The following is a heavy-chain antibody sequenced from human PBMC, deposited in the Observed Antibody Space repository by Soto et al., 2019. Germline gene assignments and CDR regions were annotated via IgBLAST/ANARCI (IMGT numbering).Heavy chain of an antibody. CDR3: ARDLGMVRGPPA. CDR2: ISSNGGST. D-gene: IGHD3-10*01. V-gene: IGHV3-64*01. Sequence: GSLRLSCAASGFTFSSYAMHWVRQAPGKGLEYVSAISSNGGSTYYANSVKGRFTISRDNSKNTLYLQMGSLRAEDMAVYYCARDLGMVRGPPAWGQGTLVTVSS. CDR1: GFTFSSYA. J-gene: IGHJ5*02.